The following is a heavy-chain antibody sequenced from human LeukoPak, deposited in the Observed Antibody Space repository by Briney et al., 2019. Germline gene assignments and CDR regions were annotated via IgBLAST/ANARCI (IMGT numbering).Heavy chain of an antibody. CDR2: LYYSGSA. CDR3: ARLRDSSGRGHYYFDS. CDR1: GGSISSISYY. V-gene: IGHV4-39*07. Sequence: SETLSLTCTVSGGSISSISYYWGWVRQPPGKGLEWIGSLYYSGSAYYNPSLKSRVTMSVDTSKNQFSLKLTSVTAADTAVYYCARLRDSSGRGHYYFDSWGQGSLVTVSS. J-gene: IGHJ4*02. D-gene: IGHD3-22*01.